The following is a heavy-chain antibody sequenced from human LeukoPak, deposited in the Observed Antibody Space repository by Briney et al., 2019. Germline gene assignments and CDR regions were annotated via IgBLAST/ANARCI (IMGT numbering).Heavy chain of an antibody. Sequence: PGGSLRLSCVASGFTFSSYEMNWVRQAPGKGLEGVSYITNTGTTIYYADSVKGRFTISRDNAKNSLYLQMTSLTAEDTAVYFCVRSKLGAGDAFDIWGQGTMVTVSS. CDR1: GFTFSSYE. V-gene: IGHV3-48*03. J-gene: IGHJ3*02. D-gene: IGHD3-3*02. CDR3: VRSKLGAGDAFDI. CDR2: ITNTGTTI.